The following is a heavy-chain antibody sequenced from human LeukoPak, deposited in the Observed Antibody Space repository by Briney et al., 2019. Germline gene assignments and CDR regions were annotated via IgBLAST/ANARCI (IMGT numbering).Heavy chain of an antibody. CDR2: IWYDGSKK. Sequence: GGSLRLSCAASGFTFTSHGMHWVRQAPGKGLEWVAIIWYDGSKKYYADSVKGRFTISRDDSKNTLYVQMNSLRVEDTAVYYCARAVQGVTLDCWGQGTLVTVSS. D-gene: IGHD3-10*01. CDR3: ARAVQGVTLDC. CDR1: GFTFTSHG. V-gene: IGHV3-33*01. J-gene: IGHJ4*02.